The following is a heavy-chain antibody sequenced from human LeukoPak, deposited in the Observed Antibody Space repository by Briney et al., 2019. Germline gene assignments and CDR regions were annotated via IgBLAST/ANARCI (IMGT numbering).Heavy chain of an antibody. CDR1: GGSISSYY. CDR2: IFYSGST. V-gene: IGHV4-39*07. J-gene: IGHJ3*02. Sequence: SSETLSLTCTVSGGSISSYYWGWIRQPPGKGLEWIGNIFYSGSTYYSPSLKSRVTISLDTSRNQFSLKLNSVTAADTAVYYCAKSNGYGLVDIWGQGTMVTVSS. CDR3: AKSNGYGLVDI. D-gene: IGHD3-10*01.